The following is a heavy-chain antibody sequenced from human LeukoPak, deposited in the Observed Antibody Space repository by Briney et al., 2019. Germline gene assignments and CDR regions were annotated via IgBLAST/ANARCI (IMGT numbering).Heavy chain of an antibody. D-gene: IGHD7-27*01. V-gene: IGHV3-74*01. J-gene: IGHJ4*02. Sequence: PGGSLRLSCAASGFTFSSYWFHWVRQAPGKGLVWVSRINEDGSTTNYADSVRGRFTISRDNAKNTLYLQMNSRRAEDTAVYYCAKDFTGARDYWGQGTLVTVSS. CDR2: INEDGSTT. CDR3: AKDFTGARDY. CDR1: GFTFSSYW.